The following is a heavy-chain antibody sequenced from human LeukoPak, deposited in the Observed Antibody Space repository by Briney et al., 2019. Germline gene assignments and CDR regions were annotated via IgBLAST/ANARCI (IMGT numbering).Heavy chain of an antibody. J-gene: IGHJ4*02. CDR1: GFTFRTYW. V-gene: IGHV3-74*03. Sequence: TGGSLRLSCEVSGFTFRTYWMHWVRQAPGKGLVWVSYINGDGTGTMYADSVKGRFTVSRDNAKNTLYLQMNSLRAEDTAVYYCARDDLSWYSGIDYWGQGVLVTVSP. CDR3: ARDDLSWYSGIDY. D-gene: IGHD6-13*01. CDR2: INGDGTGT.